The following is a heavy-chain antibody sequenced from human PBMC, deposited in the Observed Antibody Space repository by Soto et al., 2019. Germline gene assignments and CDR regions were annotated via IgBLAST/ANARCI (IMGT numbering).Heavy chain of an antibody. V-gene: IGHV1-69*13. CDR3: ARDRLLAVSHAIQCSIIDH. CDR1: GGTLSNYV. J-gene: IGHJ4*01. Sequence: GASVKVSCKAFGGTLSNYVIRWLRQAPGQGLEWVGGIIPIFGTTKYAQEFQGRVTITADESTSTAYMDLTSLRSEDTAVYYCARDRLLAVSHAIQCSIIDHWGPGTLVTVSS. D-gene: IGHD2-2*01. CDR2: IIPIFGTT.